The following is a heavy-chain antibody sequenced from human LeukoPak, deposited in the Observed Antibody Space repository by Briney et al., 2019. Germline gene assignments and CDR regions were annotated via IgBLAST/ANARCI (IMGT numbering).Heavy chain of an antibody. D-gene: IGHD3-10*01. Sequence: GGSLRLSCAASGFAFSSYAMSWVRQAPGKGLEWVSAISGSGGSTYYADSVKGRFTISRDNSKNTLYLQMNSLRAEDTTVYYCAKDLHGTGPYYFDYWGQGTLVTVSS. V-gene: IGHV3-23*01. CDR1: GFAFSSYA. J-gene: IGHJ4*02. CDR2: ISGSGGST. CDR3: AKDLHGTGPYYFDY.